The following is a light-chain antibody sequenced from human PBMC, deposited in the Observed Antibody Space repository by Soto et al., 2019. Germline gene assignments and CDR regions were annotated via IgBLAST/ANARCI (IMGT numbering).Light chain of an antibody. CDR3: QQANSFPH. Sequence: AIRMTQSPSSLSASTGDRVTITCRASQGISSYLAWYQQKPGKAPKLLIYAASSLQSGVPSRFSGSGSGTDFTLTISSLQPEDFATYYCQQANSFPHFGGGTKVDIK. CDR1: QGISSY. J-gene: IGKJ4*01. CDR2: AAS. V-gene: IGKV1-8*01.